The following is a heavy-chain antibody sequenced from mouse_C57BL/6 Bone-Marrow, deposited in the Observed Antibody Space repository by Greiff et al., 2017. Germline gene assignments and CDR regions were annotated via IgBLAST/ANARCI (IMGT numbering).Heavy chain of an antibody. V-gene: IGHV1-42*01. D-gene: IGHD1-1*01. J-gene: IGHJ4*01. CDR3: ASGPFYYGSSAYYYAMDY. Sequence: VQLQQSGPELVKPGASVKISCKASGYSFTGYYMNWVKQSPEKSLEWIGEINPSTGGTTYNQKFKAKATLTVDKSTSTAYMQLKSLTSEDSAVYYCASGPFYYGSSAYYYAMDYWGQGTSVTVSS. CDR2: INPSTGGT. CDR1: GYSFTGYY.